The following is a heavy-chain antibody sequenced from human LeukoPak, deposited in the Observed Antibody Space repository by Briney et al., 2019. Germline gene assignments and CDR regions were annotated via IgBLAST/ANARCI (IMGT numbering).Heavy chain of an antibody. J-gene: IGHJ4*02. D-gene: IGHD2-15*01. Sequence: ASVKVSCKASGYTFTGYGISWVRQAPGQGLEWMGWISAYNGNTNYAQKLQGRVTMTTDTSTSTAYMELRSLRSDDTAVYYCSLGYCSGGSCYYDYWGQGTLVTVSS. CDR3: SLGYCSGGSCYYDY. CDR2: ISAYNGNT. V-gene: IGHV1-18*04. CDR1: GYTFTGYG.